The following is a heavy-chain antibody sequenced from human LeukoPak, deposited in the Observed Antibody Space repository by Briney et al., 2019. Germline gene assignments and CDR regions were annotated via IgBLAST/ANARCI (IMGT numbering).Heavy chain of an antibody. CDR1: GFTFRSYG. Sequence: GGSLRLSCAASGFTFRSYGMHWVRQAPGKGLEWVAFIRYDGSNKYYADSVKGRFTISRDNSKNTLYLQMNSLRAEDTAVYYCYLVVAATYDYWGQGTLVTVSS. CDR3: YLVVAATYDY. D-gene: IGHD2-15*01. J-gene: IGHJ4*02. CDR2: IRYDGSNK. V-gene: IGHV3-30*02.